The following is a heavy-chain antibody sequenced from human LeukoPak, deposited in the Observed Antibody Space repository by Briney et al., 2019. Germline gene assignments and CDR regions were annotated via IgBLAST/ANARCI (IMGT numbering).Heavy chain of an antibody. CDR3: ARAYCD. J-gene: IGHJ4*02. Sequence: PGGSLRLSCAASGFTFSSCEMNWVCQAPGKGLEWVSYISGSGSTIYYADSVKGRFTISRDNAKNSLYLQMNGLTAGDTAVYYCARAYCDWGPGTLVTVSS. CDR1: GFTFSSCE. D-gene: IGHD3-16*01. V-gene: IGHV3-48*03. CDR2: ISGSGSTI.